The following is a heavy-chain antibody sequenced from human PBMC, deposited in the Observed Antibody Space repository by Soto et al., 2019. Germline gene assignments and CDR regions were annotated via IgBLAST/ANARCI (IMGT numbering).Heavy chain of an antibody. CDR3: ARDNRGYSYGSLFYYYYYGMDV. CDR2: ISSNSSYT. Sequence: PGGSLRLSCAASGFTFINYDMSWIRQAPGKGLEWVSYISSNSSYTNYADSVKGRFTISRDNAKNSLYLQMNSLRAEDTAVYYCARDNRGYSYGSLFYYYYYGMDVWGQGTTVTVSS. V-gene: IGHV3-11*06. D-gene: IGHD5-18*01. J-gene: IGHJ6*02. CDR1: GFTFINYD.